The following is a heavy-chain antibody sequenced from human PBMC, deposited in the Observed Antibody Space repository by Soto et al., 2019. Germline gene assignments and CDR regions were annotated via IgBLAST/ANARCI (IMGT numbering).Heavy chain of an antibody. V-gene: IGHV3-30*18. Sequence: QVQLVESGGGVVQPGRSLRLSCAASGFTFSSYGMHWVRQAPGKGLEWVAVISYDGSNKYYADSVKGRFTISRDNSKNPLYLQMNSLRAEDTAVYYCAKGRDNWNNQVDYWGQGTLVTVSS. D-gene: IGHD1-1*01. CDR1: GFTFSSYG. CDR3: AKGRDNWNNQVDY. CDR2: ISYDGSNK. J-gene: IGHJ4*02.